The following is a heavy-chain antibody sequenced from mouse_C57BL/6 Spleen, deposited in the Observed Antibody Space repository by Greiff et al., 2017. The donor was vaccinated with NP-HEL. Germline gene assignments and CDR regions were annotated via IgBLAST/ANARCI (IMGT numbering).Heavy chain of an antibody. Sequence: VQLKESGPELVKPGASVKISCKASGYSFTGYYMNWVKQSPEKSLEWIGEINPSTGGTTYNQKFKAKATLTVDKSSSTAYMQLKSLTSEDSAVYYCARWVYDYDPAWFAYWGQGTLVTVSA. CDR2: INPSTGGT. D-gene: IGHD2-4*01. J-gene: IGHJ3*01. CDR1: GYSFTGYY. CDR3: ARWVYDYDPAWFAY. V-gene: IGHV1-42*01.